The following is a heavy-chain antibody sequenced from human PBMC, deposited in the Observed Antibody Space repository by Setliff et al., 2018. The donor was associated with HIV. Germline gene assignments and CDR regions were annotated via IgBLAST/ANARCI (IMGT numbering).Heavy chain of an antibody. J-gene: IGHJ4*02. D-gene: IGHD4-17*01. Sequence: GESLTLSCKASGYKFTGYWINWVRQMPGKGLEWMGRIDPSDSYVDYSPSFQGHVTISIDKSVSSAHLQWSSLKASDTAMYYCARHKNGAYSLDSWGQGTLVTVSA. V-gene: IGHV5-10-1*01. CDR1: GYKFTGYW. CDR2: IDPSDSYV. CDR3: ARHKNGAYSLDS.